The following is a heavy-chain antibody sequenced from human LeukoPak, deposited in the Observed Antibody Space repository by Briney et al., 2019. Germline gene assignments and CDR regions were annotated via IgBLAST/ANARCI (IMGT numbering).Heavy chain of an antibody. CDR2: IRYDGNIK. CDR1: GFTFSSYA. Sequence: GGSLRLSCAASGFTFSSYAMSWVRQAPGKGLEWVAFIRYDGNIKLYADSMKGRFTISRDNSKNTLYLHINSLRAEDTALYYCVKDNPLDYWGQGTLVTVSS. J-gene: IGHJ4*02. CDR3: VKDNPLDY. V-gene: IGHV3-30*02.